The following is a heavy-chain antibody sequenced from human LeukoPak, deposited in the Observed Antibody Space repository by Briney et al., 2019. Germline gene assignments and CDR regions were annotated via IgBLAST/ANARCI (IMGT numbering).Heavy chain of an antibody. CDR2: ISGSGDYT. CDR3: ANDLTYYYGLGSSTNAFDI. J-gene: IGHJ3*02. V-gene: IGHV3-23*01. Sequence: GGSLRLSCAASGFTFSSYAMSWVRQAPGKGLEWVSGISGSGDYTYYADSLKGRFTISRDNSKNTLYLQMNSLRAEDTALYYCANDLTYYYGLGSSTNAFDIWGQGTMVTVSS. CDR1: GFTFSSYA. D-gene: IGHD3-10*01.